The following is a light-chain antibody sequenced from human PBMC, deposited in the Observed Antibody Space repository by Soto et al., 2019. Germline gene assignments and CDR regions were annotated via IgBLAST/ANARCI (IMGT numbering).Light chain of an antibody. V-gene: IGKV1-5*01. CDR3: QQLSAYPYT. CDR1: QSITSW. CDR2: DVS. Sequence: DIQMTQSPSTLSASVGDRVTITCRASQSITSWLAWFQQKPGQAPKLLIYDVSTLERGVPSRFSGSGSGTEFTLTISSLQTDDFATYYCQQLSAYPYTFGQGAKLGIK. J-gene: IGKJ2*01.